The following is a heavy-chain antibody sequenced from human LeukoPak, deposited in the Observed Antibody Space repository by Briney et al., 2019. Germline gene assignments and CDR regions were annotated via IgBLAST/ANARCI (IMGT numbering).Heavy chain of an antibody. J-gene: IGHJ4*02. CDR1: GGSISSYY. CDR2: IDYSGST. D-gene: IGHD5-12*01. Sequence: SETLSLTCTVSGGSISSYYWSWIRQPPGKGLEWIGYIDYSGSTNYNPSLKSRVTISVDTSKNQFSLKLSSVTAADTAVYYCARLTGYDWESSYDYWGQGTLVTVSS. CDR3: ARLTGYDWESSYDY. V-gene: IGHV4-59*01.